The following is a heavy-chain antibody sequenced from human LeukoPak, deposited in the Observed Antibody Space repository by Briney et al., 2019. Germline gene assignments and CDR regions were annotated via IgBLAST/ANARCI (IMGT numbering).Heavy chain of an antibody. J-gene: IGHJ4*02. D-gene: IGHD3-16*02. V-gene: IGHV4-31*03. CDR2: IYYSGST. CDR3: ARFPFGGVIGVGYFDY. CDR1: GGSISSGGYY. Sequence: SETLSLTCTVSGGSISSGGYYWSWIRQHPGKGLEWIGYIYYSGSTYYNPSLKSRVTISVDTSKNQLSLKLSSVTAADTAVYYCARFPFGGVIGVGYFDYWGQGTLVTVSS.